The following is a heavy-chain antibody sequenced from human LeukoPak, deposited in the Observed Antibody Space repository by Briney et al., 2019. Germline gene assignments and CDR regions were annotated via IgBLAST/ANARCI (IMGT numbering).Heavy chain of an antibody. CDR2: IWYDGSNK. CDR3: ARVLCSGGTCLDAFDI. Sequence: PGRSLGLSCVASGFTFSSYGMYWVRQAPGKGLEWVAVIWYDGSNKYYADSVKGRFTISRDNSKNTLYLQMNSLRAEDTAVYYCARVLCSGGTCLDAFDIWGQGTMVTVSS. V-gene: IGHV3-33*01. J-gene: IGHJ3*02. CDR1: GFTFSSYG. D-gene: IGHD2-15*01.